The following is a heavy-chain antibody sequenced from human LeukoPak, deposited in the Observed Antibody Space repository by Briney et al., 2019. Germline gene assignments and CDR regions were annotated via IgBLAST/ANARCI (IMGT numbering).Heavy chain of an antibody. D-gene: IGHD1-14*01. CDR1: GRSISSHY. Sequence: SETLSLTCTVSGRSISSHYWSWIRQPPGKELEWIGCIFYTGSTNYNPSLRSRVTISIVTSKNQFSLNLNSVCAADTAVYYCARIITGAVALDAWGQGTLVTVSS. CDR3: ARIITGAVALDA. V-gene: IGHV4-59*08. CDR2: IFYTGST. J-gene: IGHJ4*02.